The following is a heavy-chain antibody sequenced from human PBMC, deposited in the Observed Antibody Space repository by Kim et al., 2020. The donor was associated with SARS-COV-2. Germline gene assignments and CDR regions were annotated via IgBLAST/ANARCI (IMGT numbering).Heavy chain of an antibody. J-gene: IGHJ5*02. D-gene: IGHD3-9*01. V-gene: IGHV3-43*02. Sequence: GGSLRLSCAASGFTFHDYAMHWVRQAPGKGLEWVSLISGDGGDTDYADSVKGRFTISRDNSKNSLYLQMNSLRTEDTALYYCAKDIPRVRYFDWSPENWFDRWRQGTL. CDR2: ISGDGGDT. CDR1: GFTFHDYA. CDR3: AKDIPRVRYFDWSPENWFDR.